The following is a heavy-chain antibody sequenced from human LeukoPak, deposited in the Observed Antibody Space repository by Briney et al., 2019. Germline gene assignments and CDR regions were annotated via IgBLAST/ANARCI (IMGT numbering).Heavy chain of an antibody. V-gene: IGHV4-59*08. CDR2: IYYSGST. J-gene: IGHJ3*02. CDR1: GGSISSYY. CDR3: ARHGGMVRGFSDAFDI. D-gene: IGHD3-10*01. Sequence: PSETLSLTCTVSGGSISSYYWSWIRQPPGKGLEWIGYIYYSGSTNYNPSLKSRVTIPLDTSKNQFSLKLTSVTAADTAVYYCARHGGMVRGFSDAFDIWGQGTMVTVSS.